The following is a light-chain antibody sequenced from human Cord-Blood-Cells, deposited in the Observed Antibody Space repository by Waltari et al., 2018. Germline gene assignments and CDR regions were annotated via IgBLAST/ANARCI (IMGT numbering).Light chain of an antibody. CDR1: QSISCY. CDR2: AAS. V-gene: IGKV1-39*01. CDR3: QQRYSTPRN. Sequence: DIQLTQSPSSLSASLGDRVTITCRASQSISCYLNWYQQKPGKAPTLLIYAASSLQSGVRSRFSGSGSGTDFTLTISSLQREDFGTYDCQQRYSTPRNFGGGTKVEIK. J-gene: IGKJ4*01.